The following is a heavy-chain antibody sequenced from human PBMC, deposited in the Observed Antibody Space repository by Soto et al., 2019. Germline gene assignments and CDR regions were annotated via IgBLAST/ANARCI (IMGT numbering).Heavy chain of an antibody. CDR2: ITPSGNP. CDR3: ARGRSFGDFAH. V-gene: IGHV4-34*02. CDR1: GGSFGGYS. Sequence: QVQLQQWGAGLSKPSETLSLTCAVFGGSFGGYSWTWIRQPPGGGLEWIGEITPSGNPNYNPSLKSRVAIAVDKSRNQFSLNLTSVTAADTSIYYCARGRSFGDFAHWGQGTMVIVSS. D-gene: IGHD4-17*01. J-gene: IGHJ4*01.